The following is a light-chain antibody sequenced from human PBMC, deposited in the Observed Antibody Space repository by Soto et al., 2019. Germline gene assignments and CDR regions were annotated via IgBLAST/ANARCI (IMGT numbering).Light chain of an antibody. Sequence: QSVLTQPPSASGSPGQSVAISCTGTSSGVGGYNYVSWYQQHPGKAPKLMIYEVNKRPSGVPDRFSGSKSGNTASLTVSGLQAEDEADYYCSSYAGSSNVLGTGTKVTVL. J-gene: IGLJ1*01. CDR3: SSYAGSSNV. V-gene: IGLV2-8*01. CDR2: EVN. CDR1: SSGVGGYNY.